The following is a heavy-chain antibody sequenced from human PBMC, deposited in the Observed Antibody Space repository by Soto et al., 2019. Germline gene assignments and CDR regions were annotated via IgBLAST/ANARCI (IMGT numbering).Heavy chain of an antibody. V-gene: IGHV3-30-3*01. CDR3: ARDVFQEDV. CDR2: ILSDGSNK. CDR1: GFTFSSYA. Sequence: QVQLVESGGGVVQPGRSLRLSCAASGFTFSSYAMHWVRQAPGKGLEWVAVILSDGSNKWYVDSVKGRFTISRDNSKNTLYLHMNILRAADTAVYYCARDVFQEDVWGQGTTVTVSS. J-gene: IGHJ6*02.